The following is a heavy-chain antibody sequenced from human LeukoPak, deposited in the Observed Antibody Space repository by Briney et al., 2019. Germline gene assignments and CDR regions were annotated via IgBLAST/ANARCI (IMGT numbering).Heavy chain of an antibody. V-gene: IGHV4-59*12. J-gene: IGHJ3*02. CDR3: ARGRSIAARPRAFDI. CDR2: IYYSGST. Sequence: SETLSLTCTVSGGSLSSYYWSWIRQPPGKGLEWIGYIYYSGSTNYNPSLKSRVTISIETSKNQFSLKLSSVTAADTAVYYCARGRSIAARPRAFDIWGQGTMVTVSS. D-gene: IGHD6-6*01. CDR1: GGSLSSYY.